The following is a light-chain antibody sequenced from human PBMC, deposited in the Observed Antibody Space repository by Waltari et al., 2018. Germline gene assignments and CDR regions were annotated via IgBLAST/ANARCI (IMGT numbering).Light chain of an antibody. J-gene: IGLJ2*01. CDR1: DIGGRS. Sequence: SYILTQPPSVSVAPGQAASITCGGADIGGRSVHWYQQRPGQAPIFLVFDDSDRPSGIPERFSGSRRGNTATLTISRVEAGDEADYFCHLWDGLLDHVVFGGGTKLTVL. V-gene: IGLV3-21*02. CDR2: DDS. CDR3: HLWDGLLDHVV.